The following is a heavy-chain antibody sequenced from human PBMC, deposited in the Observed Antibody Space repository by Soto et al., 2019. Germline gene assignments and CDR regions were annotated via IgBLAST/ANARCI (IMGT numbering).Heavy chain of an antibody. Sequence: ASVKVSCKASGYTFTGYYMHWVRQAPGQGLEWMGWINPNSGGTNYAQKFQGWVTMTRDTSISTAYMELSRLRSDDTAVYYCARGSLDYYDSSGYPMYYFDYWGQGTLVTVSS. D-gene: IGHD3-22*01. V-gene: IGHV1-2*04. CDR1: GYTFTGYY. CDR2: INPNSGGT. J-gene: IGHJ4*02. CDR3: ARGSLDYYDSSGYPMYYFDY.